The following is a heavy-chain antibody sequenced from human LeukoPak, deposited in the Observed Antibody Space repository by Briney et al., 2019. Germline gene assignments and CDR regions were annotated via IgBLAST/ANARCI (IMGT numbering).Heavy chain of an antibody. CDR3: TKDRFSKWFDP. Sequence: ASVKVSCEAAGLTFTVVNFIHWGRQAPAQGPEWMGWINTNNGVTDYARKFQGRVTMTRDTSISTAYMELYCVTADDMAMYYCTKDRFSKWFDPWGQGTLVTVSS. D-gene: IGHD4-11*01. V-gene: IGHV1-2*02. J-gene: IGHJ5*02. CDR1: GLTFTVVNF. CDR2: INTNNGVT.